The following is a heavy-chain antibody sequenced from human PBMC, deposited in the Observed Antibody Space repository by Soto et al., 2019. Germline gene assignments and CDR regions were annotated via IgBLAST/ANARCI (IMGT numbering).Heavy chain of an antibody. CDR2: ISWNSGSI. CDR3: AKVSGRDYYYYMDV. V-gene: IGHV3-9*01. Sequence: EVQLVESGGGLVQPGRSLRLSCAASGFTFDDYAIHWVRQAPGKGLEWVSGISWNSGSIGYADSVKGRFTISRDNAKNSLYLQMNSLRAEDTALYYCAKVSGRDYYYYMDVWGKGTTVTVSS. D-gene: IGHD1-26*01. CDR1: GFTFDDYA. J-gene: IGHJ6*03.